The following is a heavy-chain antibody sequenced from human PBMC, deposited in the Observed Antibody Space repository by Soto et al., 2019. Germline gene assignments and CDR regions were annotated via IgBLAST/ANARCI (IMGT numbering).Heavy chain of an antibody. CDR2: INPSGGST. D-gene: IGHD3-16*01. J-gene: IGHJ3*02. CDR1: GYTFTSYY. V-gene: IGHV1-46*03. CDR3: ARVGFMITFGGVTPYAFDI. Sequence: GASVKVSCKASGYTFTSYYMHWVRQAPGQGLEWMGIINPSGGSTSYAQKFQGRVTMTRDTSTSTVYMELSSLRSEDTAVYYCARVGFMITFGGVTPYAFDIWGQGTMVTV.